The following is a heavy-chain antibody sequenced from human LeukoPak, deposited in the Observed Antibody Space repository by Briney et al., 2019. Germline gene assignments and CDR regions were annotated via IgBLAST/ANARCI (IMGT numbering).Heavy chain of an antibody. J-gene: IGHJ5*02. CDR1: GSTFSSYA. D-gene: IGHD2-2*01. Sequence: PGGSLRLSCAASGSTFSSYAMSWVRQAPEKGLEWVSAISGGGGSSYYADSVKGRFTISRDNSKNTFYLQMNSLRAEDTAAYYCAKGGYCSSSSCYYGWFEPWGQGTLVTVSS. CDR2: ISGGGGSS. CDR3: AKGGYCSSSSCYYGWFEP. V-gene: IGHV3-23*01.